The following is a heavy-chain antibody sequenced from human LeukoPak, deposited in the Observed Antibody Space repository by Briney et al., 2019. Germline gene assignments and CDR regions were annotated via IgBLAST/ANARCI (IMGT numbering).Heavy chain of an antibody. V-gene: IGHV4-4*07. J-gene: IGHJ3*02. CDR1: GGSISSYY. Sequence: KPSETLSLTCTVSGGSISSYYWSWIRQPAGKGLEWIGRIYTSGSTNYNPSLKSRVTMSVDTSKNQFSLKLSSVTAADTAVCYCARDGRTIFGVAHTLDAFDIWGQGTMVTVSS. CDR2: IYTSGST. CDR3: ARDGRTIFGVAHTLDAFDI. D-gene: IGHD3-3*01.